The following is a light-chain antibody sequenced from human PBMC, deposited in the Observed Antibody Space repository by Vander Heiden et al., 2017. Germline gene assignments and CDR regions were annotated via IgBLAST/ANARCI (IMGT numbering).Light chain of an antibody. V-gene: IGKV1-39*01. J-gene: IGKJ2*01. CDR2: AAS. CDR3: QQSDSTLLYT. Sequence: DIQMTQSPSSLSASVGDRVTITCRASQSISSYLHWYQQKPGKARKLLIYAASSLQSGVPSRFSGSGSGTDFTLPISSLQPEDFATYYCQQSDSTLLYTFGQGTKLEIK. CDR1: QSISSY.